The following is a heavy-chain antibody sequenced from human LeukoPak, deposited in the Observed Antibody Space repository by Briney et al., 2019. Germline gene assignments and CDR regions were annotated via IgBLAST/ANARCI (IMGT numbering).Heavy chain of an antibody. CDR1: GFTFSLYA. V-gene: IGHV3-21*05. Sequence: GGFLRLSCPASGFTFSLYAMNWVRQAPGKGLEWISYINSGGDDIHYAASVKGRFTISRDDARNTLYLQLSSLRADDTAVYYCARDTIQPGLIDDWGQGTLVTVSS. CDR2: INSGGDDI. D-gene: IGHD2-2*01. CDR3: ARDTIQPGLIDD. J-gene: IGHJ4*02.